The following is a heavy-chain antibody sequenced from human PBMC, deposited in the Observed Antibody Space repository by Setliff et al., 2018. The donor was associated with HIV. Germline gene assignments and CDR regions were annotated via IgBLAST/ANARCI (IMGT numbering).Heavy chain of an antibody. CDR2: IYSDDYT. J-gene: IGHJ6*03. CDR3: ARDSLLEWSRYGYKDV. V-gene: IGHV3-66*01. Sequence: PGGSLRLSCAASGFNVNNKYMSWVRQAPGKGLEWVSIIYSDDYTKYADSLKGRFTISRDTSKNTLYLQMNSLRAEDTAVYYCARDSLLEWSRYGYKDVWGKGTTVTVS. CDR1: GFNVNNKY. D-gene: IGHD3-3*01.